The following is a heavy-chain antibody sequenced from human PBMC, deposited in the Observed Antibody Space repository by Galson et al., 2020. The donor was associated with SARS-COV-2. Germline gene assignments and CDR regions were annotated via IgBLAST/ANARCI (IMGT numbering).Heavy chain of an antibody. D-gene: IGHD2-2*02. CDR2: TYYRSKWFN. CDR1: GDSVSSNSAS. Sequence: ASETLSLTCVISGDSVSSNSASWNWIRQSPSRGLEWLGRTYYRSKWFNDYAPSVKSRITINPDTSKNQFSLQLNSVTPEDTALYYCTRGSIFEIWDQGTMVTVSS. J-gene: IGHJ3*02. CDR3: TRGSIFEI. V-gene: IGHV6-1*01.